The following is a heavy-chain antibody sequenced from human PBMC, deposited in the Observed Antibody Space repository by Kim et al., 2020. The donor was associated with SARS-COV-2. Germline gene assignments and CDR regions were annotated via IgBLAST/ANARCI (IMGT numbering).Heavy chain of an antibody. CDR1: GGSISSSSYY. J-gene: IGHJ6*02. CDR3: ARHVDTAMAPAYYYYYGMDV. CDR2: IYYSGST. D-gene: IGHD5-18*01. V-gene: IGHV4-39*01. Sequence: SETLSLTCTVSGGSISSSSYYWGWIRQPPGKGLEWIGSIYYSGSTYYNPSLKSRVTISVDTSKNQFSLKLSSVTAADTAVYYCARHVDTAMAPAYYYYYGMDVWGQGTTVTVSS.